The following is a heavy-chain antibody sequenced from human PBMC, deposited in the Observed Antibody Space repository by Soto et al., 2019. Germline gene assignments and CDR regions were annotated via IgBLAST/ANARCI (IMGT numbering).Heavy chain of an antibody. V-gene: IGHV4-59*08. D-gene: IGHD1-20*01. J-gene: IGHJ3*02. Sequence: SETLSLTCTVSGGSISSYYWSWIRQPPGKGLKWIGYIYYSGSTNYNPSLKSRVTISVDTSKNQFSLKLSSVTAADTAVYYCARHGASITGIRNAFDIWGQGTMVTVSS. CDR3: ARHGASITGIRNAFDI. CDR1: GGSISSYY. CDR2: IYYSGST.